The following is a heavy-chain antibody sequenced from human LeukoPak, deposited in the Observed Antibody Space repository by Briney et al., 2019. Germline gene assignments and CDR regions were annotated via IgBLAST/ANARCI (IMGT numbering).Heavy chain of an antibody. CDR3: AKSGRFGELFIDFDY. CDR2: ISYDGSNK. J-gene: IGHJ4*02. Sequence: GGSLRLSCAASGFTFSSYAMHWVRQAPGKGLEWVAVISYDGSNKYYADSVKGQFTISRDNSKNTLYLQMNSLRAEDTAVYYCAKSGRFGELFIDFDYWGQGALVTVSS. CDR1: GFTFSSYA. D-gene: IGHD3-10*01. V-gene: IGHV3-30*18.